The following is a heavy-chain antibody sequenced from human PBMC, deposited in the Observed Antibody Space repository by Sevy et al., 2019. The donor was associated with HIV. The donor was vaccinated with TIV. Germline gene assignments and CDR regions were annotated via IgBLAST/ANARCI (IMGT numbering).Heavy chain of an antibody. J-gene: IGHJ6*02. CDR2: ISGSDFTI. Sequence: GGSLRLSCAASGFTFSDYYMSWIRQAPGKGLEWLAYISGSDFTIFYADSVKGGFTISRDNAKNSLFLQMNSLRAEDTAVYYCARDHVKDGDLGDYYYFAMDVWGQGTTVTVSS. CDR3: ARDHVKDGDLGDYYYFAMDV. V-gene: IGHV3-11*01. D-gene: IGHD4-17*01. CDR1: GFTFSDYY.